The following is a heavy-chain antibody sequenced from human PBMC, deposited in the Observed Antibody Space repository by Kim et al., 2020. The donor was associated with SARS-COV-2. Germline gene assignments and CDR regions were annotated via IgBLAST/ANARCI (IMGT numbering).Heavy chain of an antibody. CDR1: GYTLTELS. J-gene: IGHJ4*02. CDR3: ATGPGRGSTEFYFDY. D-gene: IGHD4-17*01. CDR2: FDPEDGET. V-gene: IGHV1-24*01. Sequence: ASVKVSCKVSGYTLTELSMHWVRQAPGKGLEWMGGFDPEDGETIYAQKFQGRVTMTEDTSTDTAYMELSSLRSEDTAVYYCATGPGRGSTEFYFDYWGQGTLVTVSS.